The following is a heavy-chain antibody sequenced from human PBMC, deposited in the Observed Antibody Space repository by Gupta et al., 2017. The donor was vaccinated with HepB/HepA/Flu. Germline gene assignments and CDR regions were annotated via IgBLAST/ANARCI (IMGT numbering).Heavy chain of an antibody. CDR1: GFTFSGSA. CDR3: TSGGPGVDY. Sequence: EVQLVESGGGLVQPGGSLKLSCAASGFTFSGSAMPWVRQASGKGLEGVGRIRSKANSYATAYAASVKGRFTISRDDSKNTAYLQMNSLKTEDTAVYYCTSGGPGVDYWGQGTLVTVSS. J-gene: IGHJ4*02. D-gene: IGHD2-15*01. CDR2: IRSKANSYAT. V-gene: IGHV3-73*02.